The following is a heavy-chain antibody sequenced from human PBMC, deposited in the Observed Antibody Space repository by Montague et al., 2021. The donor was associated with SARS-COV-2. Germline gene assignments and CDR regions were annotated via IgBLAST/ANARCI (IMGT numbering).Heavy chain of an antibody. V-gene: IGHV4-34*01. D-gene: IGHD3-16*01. CDR2: IKQSGST. CDR1: GGSFGDDH. Sequence: SETLSLTCGVYGGSFGDDHWSWIRQPPGKGLEWIGDIKQSGSTXXXPSXRSRVTISIDTSKSQFSLRVRSVTAADTAVYYCARSVQFAYGLDVWGQGTTVTISS. J-gene: IGHJ6*02. CDR3: ARSVQFAYGLDV.